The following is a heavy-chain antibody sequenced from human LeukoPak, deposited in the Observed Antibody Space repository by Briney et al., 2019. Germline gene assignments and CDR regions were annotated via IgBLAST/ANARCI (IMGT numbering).Heavy chain of an antibody. Sequence: PGGSLRLSRAASGFTFSSYAMSWVRQAPGKGLEWVSAISGSGGSTYYADSVKGRFTISRDNSKNTLYLQMNSLKTEDTAVYYCTTLIVVMVFDYWGQGTLVTVSS. D-gene: IGHD3-22*01. CDR3: TTLIVVMVFDY. CDR2: ISGSGGST. J-gene: IGHJ4*02. CDR1: GFTFSSYA. V-gene: IGHV3-23*01.